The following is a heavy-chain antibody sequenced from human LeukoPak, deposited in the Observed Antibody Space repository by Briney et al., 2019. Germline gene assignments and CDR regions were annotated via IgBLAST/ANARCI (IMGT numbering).Heavy chain of an antibody. D-gene: IGHD4-17*01. CDR1: GFTFSNYA. CDR2: ISYDGSNK. Sequence: PGRSLRLPCAASGFTFSNYAMHWVRQAPGKGLEWVAVISYDGSNKYYADSVKGRFTISRDNSKNTLYLQMNSLRAEDTAVYYCARYFTVNDAFDIWGQGTMVTVSS. CDR3: ARYFTVNDAFDI. J-gene: IGHJ3*02. V-gene: IGHV3-30-3*01.